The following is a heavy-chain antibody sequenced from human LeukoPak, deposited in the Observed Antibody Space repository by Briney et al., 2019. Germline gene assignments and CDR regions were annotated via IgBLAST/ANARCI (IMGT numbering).Heavy chain of an antibody. J-gene: IGHJ4*02. Sequence: GGSLRLSCAASGFTFSSYNMNWVRQAPGKGLEWVSYISSSSSSIYYANSVKGRFTISRDNAKKSLYLQMNTLRAEDTAVYYCARDRQVAIFGVVNEFDNWGQGTLVTVSS. V-gene: IGHV3-48*01. CDR1: GFTFSSYN. CDR3: ARDRQVAIFGVVNEFDN. CDR2: ISSSSSSI. D-gene: IGHD3-3*01.